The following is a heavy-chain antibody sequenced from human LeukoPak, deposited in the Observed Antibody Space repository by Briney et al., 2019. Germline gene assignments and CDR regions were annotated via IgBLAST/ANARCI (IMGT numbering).Heavy chain of an antibody. CDR3: ARDRMVRGVMLGYMDV. CDR1: GGSISSYY. Sequence: PSETLSLTCTVSGGSISSYYWSWIRQPAGKGLEWIGRIYTSGSTNYNPSLKSRVTISVDTSKNQFSLKLSSVTAADTAVYYCARDRMVRGVMLGYMDVWGKGTTVTISS. CDR2: IYTSGST. V-gene: IGHV4-4*07. J-gene: IGHJ6*03. D-gene: IGHD3-10*01.